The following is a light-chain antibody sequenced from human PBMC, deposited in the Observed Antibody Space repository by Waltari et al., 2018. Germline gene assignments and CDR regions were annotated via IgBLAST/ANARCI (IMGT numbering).Light chain of an antibody. V-gene: IGLV8-61*01. Sequence: QTVVTQEPSLSVSPGGTVTLPCALSSGSVSSTSSVSWYQQTPGQAPRTLIYKANIRSSGVPDRFSGSTLGNKAALTITGAQADDESDYYCLMYMGSGIWVFGGGTKLTVI. J-gene: IGLJ3*02. CDR1: SGSVSSTSS. CDR2: KAN. CDR3: LMYMGSGIWV.